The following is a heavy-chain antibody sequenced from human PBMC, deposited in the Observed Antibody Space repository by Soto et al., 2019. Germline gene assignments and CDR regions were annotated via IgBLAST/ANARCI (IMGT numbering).Heavy chain of an antibody. CDR1: GFTFSSYS. CDR2: ISGSGGST. J-gene: IGHJ3*01. D-gene: IGHD3-3*02. CDR3: AKEAQEAFLEPPGRDAFDL. V-gene: IGHV3-23*01. Sequence: XGSLRLTCAASGFTFSSYSMSWVRQAPGKGLEWVSAISGSGGSTYNADSVKGRLTISRDNSKNTLYLQMNSLRAEDTAVYYCAKEAQEAFLEPPGRDAFDLWGQGTMVTVSS.